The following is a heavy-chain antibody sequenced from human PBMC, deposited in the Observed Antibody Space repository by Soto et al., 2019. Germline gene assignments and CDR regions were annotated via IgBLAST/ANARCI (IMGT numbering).Heavy chain of an antibody. Sequence: QVQLVQSGAEVKKPGSAVKVSCKASGDILNTYGISWVRQAPGQGLEWMGGIIPILGATNYAQNIQGRLTISVDESTSTAYWELSTLSSDDTAVYYCARCLGARRNYYYGIDVWGQGTTVTVSS. CDR1: GDILNTYG. V-gene: IGHV1-69*11. D-gene: IGHD6-6*01. J-gene: IGHJ6*02. CDR3: ARCLGARRNYYYGIDV. CDR2: IIPILGAT.